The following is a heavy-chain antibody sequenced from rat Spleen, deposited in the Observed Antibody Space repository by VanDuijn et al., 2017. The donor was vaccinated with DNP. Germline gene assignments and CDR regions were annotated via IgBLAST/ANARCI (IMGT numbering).Heavy chain of an antibody. V-gene: IGHV5-17*01. Sequence: EVQLVESGGGLVQAGRSLKLSCAASGFTFSDYGMAWVLQAPTRGLEWVAYITYDGSSTYYRDSVKGRFTISRDNTESTLYLQMNSLRSEDMATYYCARWGGDYFDYWGQGVMVTVSS. CDR2: ITYDGSST. J-gene: IGHJ2*01. CDR1: GFTFSDYG. CDR3: ARWGGDYFDY.